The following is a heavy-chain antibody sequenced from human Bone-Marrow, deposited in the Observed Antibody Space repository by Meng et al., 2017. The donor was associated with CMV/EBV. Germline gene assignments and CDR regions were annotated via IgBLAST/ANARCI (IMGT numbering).Heavy chain of an antibody. V-gene: IGHV4-59*01. CDR3: ARYRGYYGSGSFRLDY. J-gene: IGHJ4*02. Sequence: LRLSCTVSGGSISSYYWSWIRQSPGKGLEWIGYIYYSGSTNYNPSLKSRVTILVDTSKNQFSLKLSSVTAADTAVYYCARYRGYYGSGSFRLDYWGQGTLVTVSS. CDR2: IYYSGST. D-gene: IGHD3-10*01. CDR1: GGSISSYY.